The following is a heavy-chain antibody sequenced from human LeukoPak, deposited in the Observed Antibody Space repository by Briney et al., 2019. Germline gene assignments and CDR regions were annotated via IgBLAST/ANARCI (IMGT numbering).Heavy chain of an antibody. CDR1: GYTFTSYA. CDR2: INAGNGNT. V-gene: IGHV1-3*01. Sequence: ASVKVSCKASGYTFTSYAMHWVRQAPGQRLEWMGWINAGNGNTKYSQKFQGRVTITADKSTSTAYMELSSLRSEDTAVYYCARDGGSYYAEYYFDYWGQGTLVTVSS. CDR3: ARDGGSYYAEYYFDY. J-gene: IGHJ4*02. D-gene: IGHD1-26*01.